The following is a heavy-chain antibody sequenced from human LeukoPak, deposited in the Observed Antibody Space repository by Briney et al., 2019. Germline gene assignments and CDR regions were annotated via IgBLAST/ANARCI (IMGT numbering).Heavy chain of an antibody. J-gene: IGHJ5*01. CDR3: ARSSHYTIPFDS. CDR1: GFRFSSYW. Sequence: GGSLRLSCAASGFRFSSYWMHWVRQAPGKGLVWVSRINSDGSVTSFADSVKGRFTISRDNAKNTVYLQMNSLTVEDTAVYFCARSSHYTIPFDSWGQGMLVAVSS. D-gene: IGHD2-2*02. CDR2: INSDGSVT. V-gene: IGHV3-74*01.